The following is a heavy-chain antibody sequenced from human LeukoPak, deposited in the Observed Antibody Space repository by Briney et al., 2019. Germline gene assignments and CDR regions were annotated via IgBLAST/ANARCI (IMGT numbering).Heavy chain of an antibody. Sequence: GGSLRLSCAASGXTFSDYYVSWIRQAPGKGLEWLSYIRNSNTYTNYADSVKGRFTISRDNAKNSLYLQMNSLRAEDTAVYYCARASYGDYPNWFDPWGQGTLVTVSS. V-gene: IGHV3-11*06. CDR2: IRNSNTYT. J-gene: IGHJ5*02. CDR3: ARASYGDYPNWFDP. D-gene: IGHD4-17*01. CDR1: GXTFSDYY.